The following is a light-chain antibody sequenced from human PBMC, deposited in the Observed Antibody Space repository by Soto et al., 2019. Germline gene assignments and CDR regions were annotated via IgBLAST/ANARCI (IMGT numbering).Light chain of an antibody. J-gene: IGKJ1*01. CDR3: QQYGSSVWT. CDR2: GAS. Sequence: VMTQSPGTLSLYPGERATLSCRASQSVSSSYLAWYQQKPGQAPRLLIYGASSRATGIPDRFSGSWSGTDFTLTISRLEPEDFAVYYCQQYGSSVWTFGQGTKVDIK. V-gene: IGKV3-20*01. CDR1: QSVSSSY.